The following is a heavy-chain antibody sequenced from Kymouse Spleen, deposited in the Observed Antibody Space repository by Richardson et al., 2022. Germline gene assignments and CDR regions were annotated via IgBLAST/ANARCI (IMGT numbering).Heavy chain of an antibody. D-gene: IGHD1-26*01. V-gene: IGHV4-34*01. J-gene: IGHJ1*01. CDR2: INHSGST. CDR3: ARRWELPEYFQH. Sequence: QVQLQQWGAGLLKPSETLSLTCAVYGGSFSGYYWSWIRQPPGKGLEWIGEINHSGSTNYNPSLKSRVTISVDTSKNQFSLKLSSVTAADTAVYYCARRWELPEYFQHWGQGTLVTVSS. CDR1: GGSFSGYY.